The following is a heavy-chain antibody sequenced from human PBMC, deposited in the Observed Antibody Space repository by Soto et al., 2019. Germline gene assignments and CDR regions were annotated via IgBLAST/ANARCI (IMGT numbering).Heavy chain of an antibody. CDR1: GFTFSSYA. J-gene: IGHJ4*02. D-gene: IGHD2-15*01. Sequence: GGSLRLSCAASGFTFSSYAMHWVRQAPGKGLEWVAVISYDGSNKYYADSVKGRFTISRDNSKNTLYLQMNSLRAEDTAVYYCAREDGGNPYFDYWGQGTLVTVSS. V-gene: IGHV3-30-3*01. CDR3: AREDGGNPYFDY. CDR2: ISYDGSNK.